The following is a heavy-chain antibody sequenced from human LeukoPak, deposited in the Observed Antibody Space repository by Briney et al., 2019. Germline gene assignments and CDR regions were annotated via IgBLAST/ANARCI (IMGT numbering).Heavy chain of an antibody. CDR2: ISTRSNT. Sequence: GGSLRLSCAASGFTFDDYGMSWVRQAPGRGLEWVPAISTRSNTYYTDSVKGRFTISRDSSENTLYLQMNTLRVDDTAVYYCAKGKTVAGVLEYWGQGALVTVSS. CDR3: AKGKTVAGVLEY. CDR1: GFTFDDYG. D-gene: IGHD6-19*01. V-gene: IGHV3-23*01. J-gene: IGHJ4*02.